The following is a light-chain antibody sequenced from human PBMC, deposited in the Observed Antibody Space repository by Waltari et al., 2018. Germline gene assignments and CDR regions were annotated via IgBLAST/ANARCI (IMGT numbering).Light chain of an antibody. CDR3: GTWDSSLHSGV. Sequence: QSVLTQPPSVSAAPGQKVTISCSGSSSNIGNNYVSWYQQLPGTAPKLLISEKNNRPPGIPDRFSGSKSGTSATLGITGLQTGDEADYYCGTWDSSLHSGVFGGGTKLTVL. V-gene: IGLV1-51*02. CDR2: EKN. CDR1: SSNIGNNY. J-gene: IGLJ3*02.